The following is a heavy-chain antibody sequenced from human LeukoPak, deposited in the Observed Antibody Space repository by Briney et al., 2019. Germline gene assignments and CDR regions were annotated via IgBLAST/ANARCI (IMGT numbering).Heavy chain of an antibody. CDR3: AREPTVTHYYGMDV. Sequence: SETLSLTCAVYGGSFSGYYWSWIRQPPGKGLEWIGYIYYSGSTNYNPSLKSRVTISVDTSKNQFSLKLSSVTAADTAVYYCAREPTVTHYYGMDVWGQGTTVTVSS. CDR1: GGSFSGYY. J-gene: IGHJ6*02. D-gene: IGHD4-17*01. V-gene: IGHV4-59*01. CDR2: IYYSGST.